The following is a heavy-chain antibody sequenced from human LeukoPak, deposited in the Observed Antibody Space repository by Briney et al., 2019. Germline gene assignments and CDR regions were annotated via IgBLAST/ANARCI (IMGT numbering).Heavy chain of an antibody. V-gene: IGHV4-39*07. Sequence: PSETLSLTCTVSGGSISSSSYYWGWISQPPGKGLEWIGSIYYSGSTSYNPSLKSRVTISVDTSKNQFSLKLSSVTAADTAVYYCARATRGGSLDYWGQGTLVTVSS. CDR2: IYYSGST. CDR3: ARATRGGSLDY. CDR1: GGSISSSSYY. J-gene: IGHJ4*02. D-gene: IGHD2-15*01.